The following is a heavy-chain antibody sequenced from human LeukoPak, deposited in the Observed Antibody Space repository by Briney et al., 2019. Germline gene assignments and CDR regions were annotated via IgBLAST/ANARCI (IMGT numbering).Heavy chain of an antibody. CDR3: ARHYYDSSGYYYYGMDV. V-gene: IGHV4-59*01. CDR1: GGSISSYY. D-gene: IGHD3-22*01. CDR2: IYYSGST. J-gene: IGHJ6*02. Sequence: KPSETLSLTCTVSGGSISSYYWSWIRQPPGKGLEWIGYIYYSGSTNYNPSLKSRVTISVDTSKNQFSLKLSSVTAADTAVYYCARHYYDSSGYYYYGMDVWGQGTTVTVSS.